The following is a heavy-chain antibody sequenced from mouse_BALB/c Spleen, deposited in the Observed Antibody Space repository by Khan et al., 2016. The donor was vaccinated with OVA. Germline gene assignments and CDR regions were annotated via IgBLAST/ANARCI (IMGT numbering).Heavy chain of an antibody. Sequence: VQLKESGGGLVKPGGSLKLSCEVSGFAFNSYDMSWVRQTPEKRLEWVATISSTGTYTYYPDSVKGRFTISRDTARNTLYLQMSSLRSEDTALYYCTRPSYYGSPWFTYWGQGTLVTVSA. CDR3: TRPSYYGSPWFTY. D-gene: IGHD2-10*01. V-gene: IGHV5-9*02. CDR2: ISSTGTYT. CDR1: GFAFNSYD. J-gene: IGHJ3*01.